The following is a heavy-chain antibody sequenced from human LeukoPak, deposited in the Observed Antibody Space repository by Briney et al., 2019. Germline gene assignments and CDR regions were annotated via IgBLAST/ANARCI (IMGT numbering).Heavy chain of an antibody. CDR3: ARRRGYSIDY. J-gene: IGHJ4*02. CDR1: GGSISSYY. V-gene: IGHV4-59*08. CDR2: IYYSGST. Sequence: SETLSLTRTVSGGSISSYYWSWIRQPPGKGLEWIGYIYYSGSTNYNPSLKSRVTISVDTSKNQFSLKLSSVTAADTAVYYCARRRGYSIDYWGQGTVVTDSS. D-gene: IGHD5-18*01.